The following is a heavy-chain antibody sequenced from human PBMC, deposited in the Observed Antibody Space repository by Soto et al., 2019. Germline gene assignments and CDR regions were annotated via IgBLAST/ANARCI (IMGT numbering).Heavy chain of an antibody. CDR3: ARSVGIELGWYFDL. Sequence: QVQLVQSGAEVKKPGSSVKVSCKASGGTFSSYAISWVRQAPGQGLEWMGGIITIFGTANYAQKFQGRVTITADKSTSTAYMELSSLRSEDTAVYYCARSVGIELGWYFDLWGRGPLVSVSS. D-gene: IGHD2-21*01. CDR2: IITIFGTA. V-gene: IGHV1-69*06. J-gene: IGHJ2*01. CDR1: GGTFSSYA.